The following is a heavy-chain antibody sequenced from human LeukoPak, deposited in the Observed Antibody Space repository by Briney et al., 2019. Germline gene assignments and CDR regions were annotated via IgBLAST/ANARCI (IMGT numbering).Heavy chain of an antibody. V-gene: IGHV3-30*18. CDR2: ISYDGSNK. CDR3: AKPYYYDSSTDAFDM. D-gene: IGHD3-22*01. Sequence: GSLRLSCAASGFTFSSYGMHWVRQAPGKGLEWVAVISYDGSNKYYADSVKGRFTISRDNSKNTLYLQMNSLRTEDTSVYYCAKPYYYDSSTDAFDMWGQGTVVTVSS. CDR1: GFTFSSYG. J-gene: IGHJ3*02.